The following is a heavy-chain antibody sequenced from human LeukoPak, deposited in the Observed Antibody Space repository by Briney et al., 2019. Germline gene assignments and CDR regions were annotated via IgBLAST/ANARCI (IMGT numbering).Heavy chain of an antibody. D-gene: IGHD6-13*01. V-gene: IGHV3-64*01. CDR1: GFTFSRYA. CDR2: ISGNGGST. J-gene: IGHJ3*02. Sequence: PGGSLRLSCAASGFTFSRYAMHWVRQAPGKGLEYVSAISGNGGSTYYANSVKGRFTISRDNSKNTVYLQVGSLRAEDMAVYYCARATYSSSWYGAFDIWGQGTMVTVSS. CDR3: ARATYSSSWYGAFDI.